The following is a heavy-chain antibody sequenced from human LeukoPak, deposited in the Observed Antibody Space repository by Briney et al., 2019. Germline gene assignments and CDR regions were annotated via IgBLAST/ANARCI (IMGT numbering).Heavy chain of an antibody. J-gene: IGHJ1*01. CDR1: GFTFSSYG. CDR2: IRYDGSNK. Sequence: GGSLRLSCAASGFTFSSYGMHWVRQAPGKGLEWVAFIRYDGSNKFYADSVKGRFTISRDNSNNTLFLHLNSLRGEDTAVYYCTRNSGWYGLSWGQGTLVTVSS. CDR3: TRNSGWYGLS. V-gene: IGHV3-30*02. D-gene: IGHD6-19*01.